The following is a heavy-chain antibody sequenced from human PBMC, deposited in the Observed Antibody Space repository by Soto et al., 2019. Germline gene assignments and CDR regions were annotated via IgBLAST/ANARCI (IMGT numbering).Heavy chain of an antibody. D-gene: IGHD3-9*01. CDR3: ATSSDTGYIFDF. V-gene: IGHV3-7*01. Sequence: LRLSCAASGFAFSSYWMSWVRQAPGKGLEWVANIKKDGSEEYYVDSVRGRFTISRDSAKNSLFLQMNSLRAEDTAVYYCATSSDTGYIFDFWGQGALVTVSS. CDR2: IKKDGSEE. J-gene: IGHJ4*02. CDR1: GFAFSSYW.